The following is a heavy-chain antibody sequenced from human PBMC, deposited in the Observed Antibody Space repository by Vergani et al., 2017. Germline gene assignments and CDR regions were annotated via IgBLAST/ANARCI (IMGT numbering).Heavy chain of an antibody. CDR2: IYPGDSDT. V-gene: IGHV5-51*01. Sequence: EVQLVQSGAEVKKPGESLKISCKGSGYSFTSYWIGWVRQMPGKGLEWMGIIYPGDSDTRYSPSFQGQVTNSADKSISTAYLQWSSLKASDTAMYYCARVPATATYYYYGMDVWGQGTTVTVSS. D-gene: IGHD2-2*01. CDR3: ARVPATATYYYYGMDV. CDR1: GYSFTSYW. J-gene: IGHJ6*02.